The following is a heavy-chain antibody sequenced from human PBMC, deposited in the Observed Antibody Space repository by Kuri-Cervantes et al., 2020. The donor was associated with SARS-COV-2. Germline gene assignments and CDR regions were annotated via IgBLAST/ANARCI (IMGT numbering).Heavy chain of an antibody. V-gene: IGHV1-69*10. CDR3: ARDSPRGAAAGYGMDV. Sequence: SVKVSCKASGGTFSTAIISWVRQGPGQGLEWMGGIMPALGMPNYAQKFQGRVTITRDTSASTAYMELSSLRSEDTAVYYCARDSPRGAAAGYGMDVWGQGTTVTVSS. D-gene: IGHD6-13*01. CDR1: GGTFSTAI. J-gene: IGHJ6*02. CDR2: IMPALGMP.